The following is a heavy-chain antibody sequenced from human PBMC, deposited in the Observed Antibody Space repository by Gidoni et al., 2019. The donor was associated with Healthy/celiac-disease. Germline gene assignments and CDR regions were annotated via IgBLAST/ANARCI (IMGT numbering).Heavy chain of an antibody. J-gene: IGHJ4*02. D-gene: IGHD4-17*01. CDR2: ISGSGGST. CDR1: GFTFSSYA. V-gene: IGHV3-23*01. CDR3: AKDLSWRVTTVG. Sequence: EVQLLESGGGLVQPGGSLRLSCAASGFTFSSYAMSWVRQAPGKGLGWVSAISGSGGSTSYADSVKGRFTISRDNSKNTLYLQMNSLRAEDTAVYYCAKDLSWRVTTVGWGQGTLVTVSS.